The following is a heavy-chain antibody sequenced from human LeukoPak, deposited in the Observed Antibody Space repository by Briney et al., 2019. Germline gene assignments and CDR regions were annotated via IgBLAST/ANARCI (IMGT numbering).Heavy chain of an antibody. V-gene: IGHV1-2*02. Sequence: GASVKVSCKASGYTFTGYYMHWVRQAPGQGLEWMGWINPNSGGTNYAQKFQGRVTMTRDTSISTAYMELSRLRSDDTAVYYCARVAGTELYYYYMDVWGKGTTVTVSS. CDR3: ARVAGTELYYYYMDV. J-gene: IGHJ6*03. CDR2: INPNSGGT. CDR1: GYTFTGYY. D-gene: IGHD6-19*01.